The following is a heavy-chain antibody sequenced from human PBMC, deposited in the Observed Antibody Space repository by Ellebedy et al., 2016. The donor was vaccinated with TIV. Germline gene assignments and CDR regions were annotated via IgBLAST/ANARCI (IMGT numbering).Heavy chain of an antibody. D-gene: IGHD3-10*01. CDR3: ARDRSVYYGSGSYYDY. CDR2: ISYDGSNK. J-gene: IGHJ4*02. CDR1: GFTFSSYG. V-gene: IGHV3-30*03. Sequence: GESLKISXAASGFTFSSYGMHWVRQAPGKGLEWVAVISYDGSNKYYADSVKGRFTISRDNAKNSLYLQMNSLRAEDTAVYYCARDRSVYYGSGSYYDYWGQGTLVTVSS.